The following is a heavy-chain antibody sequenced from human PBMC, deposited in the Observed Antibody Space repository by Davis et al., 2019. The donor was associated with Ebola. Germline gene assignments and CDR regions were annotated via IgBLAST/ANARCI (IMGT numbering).Heavy chain of an antibody. Sequence: PGGSLRLSCVASGFTFRDYSMNWVRQPPGKGLEWVSFISSGSHSIFYADSVKGRFTISRDNSQNSLYLQMTSLRDDDTAVYYCAREKFTIAASALQHWGQGTLVTVSS. CDR2: ISSGSHSI. CDR1: GFTFRDYS. V-gene: IGHV3-48*02. CDR3: AREKFTIAASALQH. D-gene: IGHD6-13*01. J-gene: IGHJ1*01.